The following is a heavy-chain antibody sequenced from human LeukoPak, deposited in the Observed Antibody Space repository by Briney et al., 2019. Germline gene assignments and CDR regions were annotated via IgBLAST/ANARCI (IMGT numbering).Heavy chain of an antibody. CDR2: INQSGST. D-gene: IGHD5-18*01. CDR1: GGSLSGYY. J-gene: IGHJ6*02. V-gene: IGHV4-34*01. Sequence: PSETLSLTCAVYGGSLSGYYWSWIGHPQGKGLEGMGEINQSGSTNYNPSLKSPVTISVDTSRNQFSLKLSSVTAADTAVYYCARGPRIRYGYGRSVYGMDVWGQGTTVTVSS. CDR3: ARGPRIRYGYGRSVYGMDV.